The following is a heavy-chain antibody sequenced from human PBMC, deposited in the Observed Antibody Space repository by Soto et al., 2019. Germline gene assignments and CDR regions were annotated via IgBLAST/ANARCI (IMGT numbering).Heavy chain of an antibody. D-gene: IGHD3-16*01. Sequence: SETLSLTCAVSGGSISTNWWSWVRQPPGKGLEWIGSIYYSGSTYYNPSLKSRVTISVDTSKNQFSLKLSSVTAADTAVYYCARIIEGECLDYWGQGTLVTVSS. CDR2: IYYSGST. V-gene: IGHV4-39*01. J-gene: IGHJ4*02. CDR1: GGSISTNW. CDR3: ARIIEGECLDY.